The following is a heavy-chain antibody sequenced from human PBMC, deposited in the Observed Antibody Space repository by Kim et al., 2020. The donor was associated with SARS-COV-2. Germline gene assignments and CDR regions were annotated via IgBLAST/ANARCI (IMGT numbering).Heavy chain of an antibody. CDR2: INPSGGST. J-gene: IGHJ5*02. CDR3: ARAPGELWFGELFWEGWFDP. Sequence: ASVKVSCKASGYTFTSYYMHWVRQAPGQGLEWMGIINPSGGSTSYAQKFQGRVTMTRDTSTSTVYMELSSLRSEDTAVYYCARAPGELWFGELFWEGWFDPWGQGTLVTVSS. CDR1: GYTFTSYY. V-gene: IGHV1-46*01. D-gene: IGHD3-10*01.